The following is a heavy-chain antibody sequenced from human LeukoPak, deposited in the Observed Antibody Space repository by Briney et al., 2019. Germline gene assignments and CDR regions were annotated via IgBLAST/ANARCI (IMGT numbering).Heavy chain of an antibody. V-gene: IGHV1-8*01. CDR2: MNPNSGNT. D-gene: IGHD4-17*01. CDR3: ARDPEVTIGTFY. CDR1: GYTFTSYD. Sequence: GASVKVSCKASGYTFTSYDINWVRQATGQGLEWMGWMNPNSGNTGYAQKFQGRVTMTRNTSISTAYMEMSSLRSEDTAVYYCARDPEVTIGTFYWGQGTLVTVSS. J-gene: IGHJ4*02.